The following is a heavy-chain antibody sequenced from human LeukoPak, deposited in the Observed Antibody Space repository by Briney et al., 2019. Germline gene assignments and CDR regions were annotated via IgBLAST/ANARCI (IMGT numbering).Heavy chain of an antibody. CDR3: ARDLTISP. J-gene: IGHJ4*02. D-gene: IGHD3-9*01. Sequence: SETLSLTCTVSGGSISSSSYYWGWIRQPPGKGLEWIGSIYYSGSTYYNPSLKSRVTISVDTSKNQFSLKLSSVTAADTAVYYCARDLTISPRGQGTLVTVS. V-gene: IGHV4-39*07. CDR2: IYYSGST. CDR1: GGSISSSSYY.